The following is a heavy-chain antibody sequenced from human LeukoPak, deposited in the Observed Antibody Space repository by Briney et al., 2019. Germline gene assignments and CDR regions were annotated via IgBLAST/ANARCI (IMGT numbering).Heavy chain of an antibody. V-gene: IGHV1-69*04. CDR1: GCTFSSYA. J-gene: IGHJ4*02. Sequence: SVKVSCKASGCTFSSYAISWVRQAPGQGLEWMGRIIPIFGIANYAQKFQGRVTITADKSTSTAYMELSSLRSEDTAVYYCARWDSSGSYFDYWGQGTLVTVSS. CDR2: IIPIFGIA. D-gene: IGHD3-22*01. CDR3: ARWDSSGSYFDY.